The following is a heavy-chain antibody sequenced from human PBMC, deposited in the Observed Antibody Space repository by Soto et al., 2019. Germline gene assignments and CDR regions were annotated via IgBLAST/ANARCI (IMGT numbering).Heavy chain of an antibody. CDR3: ARAGDGYNPDFDS. V-gene: IGHV3-30*03. D-gene: IGHD5-12*01. CDR1: GFTFSSYG. J-gene: IGHJ4*02. Sequence: PGGSLRLSCAASGFTFSSYGMHWVRQAPGKGLEWVAVVSSDGRNKYYVDSVKGRFTISRDNSKNTLYLQMNSLRAEDTAVYYCARAGDGYNPDFDSWGQGTLVTVSS. CDR2: VSSDGRNK.